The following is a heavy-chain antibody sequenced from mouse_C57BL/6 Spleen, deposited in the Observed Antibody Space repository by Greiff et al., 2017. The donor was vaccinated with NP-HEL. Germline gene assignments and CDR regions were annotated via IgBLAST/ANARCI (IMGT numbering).Heavy chain of an antibody. D-gene: IGHD3-2*02. J-gene: IGHJ4*01. Sequence: QVQLQQPGAELVKPGASVKMSCKASGYTFTSYWITWVKQRPGQGLEWIGDIYPGSGSTNYNEKFKSKATLTVDTSSSTAYMQLSSLTSEDSAVYYCARGDSSGYDYYAMDYWGQGTSVTVSS. CDR1: GYTFTSYW. CDR3: ARGDSSGYDYYAMDY. CDR2: IYPGSGST. V-gene: IGHV1-55*01.